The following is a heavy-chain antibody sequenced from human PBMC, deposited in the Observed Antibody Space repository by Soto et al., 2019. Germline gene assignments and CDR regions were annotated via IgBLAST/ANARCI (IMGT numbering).Heavy chain of an antibody. CDR1: GGSISSYY. D-gene: IGHD3-10*01. CDR2: IYYRGST. Sequence: QVQLQESGPGLVKPSETLSLTCTVSGGSISSYYWSWIRQPPGKGLEWIGDIYYRGSTNYNPSLHRRVPXSXDXXTTQFPLKLSSVTAADTAVYYCARLLFGAANWFDPWGQGTLVTVSS. V-gene: IGHV4-59*01. J-gene: IGHJ5*02. CDR3: ARLLFGAANWFDP.